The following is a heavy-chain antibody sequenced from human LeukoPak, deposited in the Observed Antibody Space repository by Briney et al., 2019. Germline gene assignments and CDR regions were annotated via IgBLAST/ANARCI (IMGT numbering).Heavy chain of an antibody. CDR2: ISAYNGNT. CDR3: ASSSRYGLVGSTFDY. Sequence: GASVKVSCKASGYTFTSYGISWVRQAPGQGLEWMGWISAYNGNTNYAQKLQGRVTMTTDTSTSTAYMELRSLRSDDTAVYYCASSSRYGLVGSTFDYWGQGTLVTVSS. J-gene: IGHJ4*02. D-gene: IGHD6-13*01. CDR1: GYTFTSYG. V-gene: IGHV1-18*01.